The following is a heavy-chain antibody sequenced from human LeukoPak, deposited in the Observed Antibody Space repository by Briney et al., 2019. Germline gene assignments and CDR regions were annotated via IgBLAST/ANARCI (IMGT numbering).Heavy chain of an antibody. CDR1: GYTFGDYA. J-gene: IGHJ4*02. CDR2: IRSKAFGGAT. V-gene: IGHV3-49*04. Sequence: PGGSLRLSCTGSGYTFGDYAMSWVRQSPGKGLEWVSLIRSKAFGGATGYAASVKGRFTISRDDSKSIAYLQMNSLKTEDTAMYYCTRDGGTLDYWGQGTLVTVSS. D-gene: IGHD3-16*01. CDR3: TRDGGTLDY.